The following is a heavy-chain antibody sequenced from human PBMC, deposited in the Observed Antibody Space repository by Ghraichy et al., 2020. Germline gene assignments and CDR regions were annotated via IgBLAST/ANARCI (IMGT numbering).Heavy chain of an antibody. J-gene: IGHJ4*02. V-gene: IGHV3-30*18. D-gene: IGHD4-23*01. Sequence: GGSLRLSCAASGFTFSSYGMHWVRQAPGKGLEWVAVISYDGSNKYYADSVKGRFTISRDNSKNTLYLQMNSLRAEDTAVYYCAKGAAVEYFDYWGQGTLVTVSS. CDR1: GFTFSSYG. CDR3: AKGAAVEYFDY. CDR2: ISYDGSNK.